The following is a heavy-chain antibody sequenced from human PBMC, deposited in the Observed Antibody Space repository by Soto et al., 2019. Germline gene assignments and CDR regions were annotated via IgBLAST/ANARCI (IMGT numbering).Heavy chain of an antibody. D-gene: IGHD6-13*01. CDR2: IRSKANSYAT. CDR1: GFTFSGSA. J-gene: IGHJ4*02. CDR3: TSSIAAAGGY. Sequence: EVQLVESGGGLVQPGGSLKLSCAASGFTFSGSAMHWVRQASGKGLEWVGRIRSKANSYATAYAASVKGRFTISRDDSTNTAYMQMNSLKTEDTAVYYCTSSIAAAGGYWGQGTLVTVSS. V-gene: IGHV3-73*02.